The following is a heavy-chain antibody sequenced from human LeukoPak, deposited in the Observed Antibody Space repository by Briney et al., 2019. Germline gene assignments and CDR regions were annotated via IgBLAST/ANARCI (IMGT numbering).Heavy chain of an antibody. V-gene: IGHV3-48*01. J-gene: IGHJ4*02. Sequence: GGSVRLSCAASGFTFSSYSMNWIRQAPGKGLEWVSYISSSSSTIYYADSVKGRFTISRDNAKNSLYLQMNSLRAEDTAVYYCAKPARTDYVDYWGQGTLVTVST. CDR2: ISSSSSTI. CDR3: AKPARTDYVDY. CDR1: GFTFSSYS. D-gene: IGHD1-14*01.